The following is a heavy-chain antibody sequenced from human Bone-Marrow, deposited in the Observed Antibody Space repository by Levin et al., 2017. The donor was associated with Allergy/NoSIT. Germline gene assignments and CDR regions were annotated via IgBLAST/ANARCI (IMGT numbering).Heavy chain of an antibody. D-gene: IGHD2-21*01. CDR1: GYSFTGFY. V-gene: IGHV1-2*06. CDR3: ARAKTYGDYFYYYSMDV. Sequence: GGSLRLSCKASGYSFTGFYIHWVRQAPGLGLEWMGRINPNSGLTNFAQKFQGRVAMTKDASISTAYMELTSLTSDDTAVYFCARAKTYGDYFYYYSMDVWGQGTTVTVSS. CDR2: INPNSGLT. J-gene: IGHJ6*02.